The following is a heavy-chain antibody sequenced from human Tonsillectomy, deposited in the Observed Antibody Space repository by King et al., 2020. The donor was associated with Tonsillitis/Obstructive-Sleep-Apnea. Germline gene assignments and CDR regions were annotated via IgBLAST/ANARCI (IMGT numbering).Heavy chain of an antibody. Sequence: VQLQQWGAGLLKPSGTLSLTCAVYGGSFSGYYCSWIRQPPGKGLEWIGEINHSGSTNLNPSLKSRVTISVDTSKNQFSLDLSSVTAADTAVYYCARDYTSSPYYYYYMDVWGKGTTVTVSS. V-gene: IGHV4-34*01. CDR3: ARDYTSSPYYYYYMDV. CDR2: INHSGST. D-gene: IGHD6-6*01. CDR1: GGSFSGYY. J-gene: IGHJ6*03.